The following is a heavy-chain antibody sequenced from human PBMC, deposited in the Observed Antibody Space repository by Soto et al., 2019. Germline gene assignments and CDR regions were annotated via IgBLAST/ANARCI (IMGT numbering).Heavy chain of an antibody. CDR1: GYTFTSYG. J-gene: IGHJ4*02. Sequence: QVQLVQSGAEVKKPGASVKVSCKASGYTFTSYGISWVRQAPGQGLEWMGWISAYNGNTNYAQKLQGRVSMTTDTSTSTAYMELRSLRSDDTAVYYCARDGPHYYYGSGSYFDYWGQGTLVTVSS. CDR2: ISAYNGNT. CDR3: ARDGPHYYYGSGSYFDY. D-gene: IGHD3-10*01. V-gene: IGHV1-18*01.